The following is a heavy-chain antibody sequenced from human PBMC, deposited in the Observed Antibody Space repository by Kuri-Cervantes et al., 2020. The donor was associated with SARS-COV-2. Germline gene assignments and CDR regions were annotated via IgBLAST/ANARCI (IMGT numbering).Heavy chain of an antibody. V-gene: IGHV1-8*03. J-gene: IGHJ6*03. CDR2: MNTNSGNT. CDR1: GDTFTRDD. D-gene: IGHD7-27*01. Sequence: ASSQDFCYAAGDTFTRDDINWGRHATGQGPEWMGWMNTNSGNTGYAQKFQGRVTITRNTYKSTAYMELSSLRSEDTAVYYYERGGWSTGDGGDYYYYMDVWGKGTTVTVSS. CDR3: ERGGWSTGDGGDYYYYMDV.